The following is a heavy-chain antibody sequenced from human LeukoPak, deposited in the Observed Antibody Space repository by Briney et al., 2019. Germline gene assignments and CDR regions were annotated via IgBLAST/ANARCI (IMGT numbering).Heavy chain of an antibody. CDR3: ARAQGGSSWYGVYYYYYMDV. J-gene: IGHJ6*03. CDR1: GFTFSDYY. Sequence: GGSLRLSCAASGFTFSDYYMSWIRQAPGKGLEWVSYISSSGSTIYYADSVKGRFTISRDNAKNSLYLQMNSLRAEDTAVYYRARAQGGSSWYGVYYYYYMDVWGKGTTVTVSS. V-gene: IGHV3-11*01. CDR2: ISSSGSTI. D-gene: IGHD6-13*01.